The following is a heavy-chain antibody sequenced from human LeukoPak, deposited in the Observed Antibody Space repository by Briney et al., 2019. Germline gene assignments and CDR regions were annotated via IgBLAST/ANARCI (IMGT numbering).Heavy chain of an antibody. J-gene: IGHJ4*02. CDR2: IYTSGST. CDR1: GGSISSYC. Sequence: PSDTLSLACTVSGGSISSYCWSWIRQPAGKGRECIGRIYTSGSTNYKPSMKSRVTMAVDTSKNQFSLKLSSVTAADTAVYYCARDLRGAMVRGVYDYWGQGTLVTVSS. V-gene: IGHV4-4*07. D-gene: IGHD3-10*01. CDR3: ARDLRGAMVRGVYDY.